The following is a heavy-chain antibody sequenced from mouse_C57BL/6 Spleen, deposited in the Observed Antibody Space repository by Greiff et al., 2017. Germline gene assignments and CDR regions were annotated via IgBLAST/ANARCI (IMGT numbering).Heavy chain of an antibody. V-gene: IGHV1-53*01. CDR1: GYTFTSYW. Sequence: VQLQQPGTELVKPGASVKLSCKASGYTFTSYWMHWVKQRPGQGLEWIGNINPSNGGTNYNQKFKGKATLTVDQSSSTAYMQRNSLTSEDSAVYYCARGDYYGSYAMDYWGQGTSVTVSS. J-gene: IGHJ4*01. D-gene: IGHD1-1*01. CDR2: INPSNGGT. CDR3: ARGDYYGSYAMDY.